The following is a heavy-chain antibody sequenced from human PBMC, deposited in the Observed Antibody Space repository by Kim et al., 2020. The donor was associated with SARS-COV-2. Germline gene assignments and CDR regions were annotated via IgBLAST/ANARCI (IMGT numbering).Heavy chain of an antibody. J-gene: IGHJ5*02. Sequence: YHSGSTNYNPSLKSRVTISVDKSKNQFSLKLSSVTAADTAVYYCAREGGPWGQGTLVTVSS. CDR2: YHSGST. V-gene: IGHV4-4*02. CDR3: AREGGP. D-gene: IGHD3-16*01.